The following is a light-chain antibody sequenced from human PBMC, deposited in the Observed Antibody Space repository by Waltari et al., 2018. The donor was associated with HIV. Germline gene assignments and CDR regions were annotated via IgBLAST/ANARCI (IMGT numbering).Light chain of an antibody. CDR2: AAS. V-gene: IGKV1-33*01. CDR1: QDITTY. CDR3: QQYGSSPWT. Sequence: DIQMTQFPSSLSASVGDRVTITCQASQDITTYLNWYQQKPGKAPKLLIYAASNLETGVPSRFSGSGSGTDFTFTITSLQPEDFASYYCQQYGSSPWTFGQGTKVEIK. J-gene: IGKJ1*01.